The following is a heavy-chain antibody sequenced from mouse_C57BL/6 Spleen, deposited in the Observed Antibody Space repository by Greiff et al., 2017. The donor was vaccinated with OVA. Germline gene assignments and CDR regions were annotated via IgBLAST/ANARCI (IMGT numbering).Heavy chain of an antibody. CDR1: GFTFSSYG. V-gene: IGHV5-6*01. Sequence: EVQGVESGGDLVKPGGSLKLSCAASGFTFSSYGMSWVRQTPDKRLEWVATISSGGSYTYYPDSVKGRFTISRDTAKNTLYLQMSSLKSEVTAMYYCAREDYGSRGFAYWGQGTLVTVSA. CDR2: ISSGGSYT. D-gene: IGHD1-1*01. CDR3: AREDYGSRGFAY. J-gene: IGHJ3*01.